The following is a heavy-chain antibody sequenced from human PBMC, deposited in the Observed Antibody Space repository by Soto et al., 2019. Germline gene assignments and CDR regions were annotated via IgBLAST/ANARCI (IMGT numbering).Heavy chain of an antibody. D-gene: IGHD3-16*01. V-gene: IGHV1-18*01. CDR3: ARMGDVPYYYYGMDV. J-gene: IGHJ6*02. Sequence: QVQLVQSGAEVKKPGASVKVSCKASGYTFTSYGFSWVRQAPGQGLEWMGWINAYNGDTNYAQNLQGRVTMTTDTSTHTAYMELRSLRSDDTPVYYCARMGDVPYYYYGMDVWGQGTTVTVSS. CDR1: GYTFTSYG. CDR2: INAYNGDT.